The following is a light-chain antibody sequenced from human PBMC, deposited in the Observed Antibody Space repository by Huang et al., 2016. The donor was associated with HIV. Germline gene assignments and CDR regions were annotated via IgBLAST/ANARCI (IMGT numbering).Light chain of an antibody. CDR2: DAS. J-gene: IGKJ4*01. CDR1: QGITST. CDR3: QHYNHYPFT. Sequence: AIQLTQSPSSLSASVGDRVTITCRASQGITSTLAWYQQKPGNAPRLLIYDASVLEGGFPSRFSGSGSGTDFTLTISSLQPEDFATYYCQHYNHYPFTFGGGTKVEIK. V-gene: IGKV1D-13*01.